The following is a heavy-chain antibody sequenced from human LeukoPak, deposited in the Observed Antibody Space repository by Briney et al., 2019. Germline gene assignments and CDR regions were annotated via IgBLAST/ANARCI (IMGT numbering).Heavy chain of an antibody. J-gene: IGHJ4*02. Sequence: ASVKVSCKASGYTFTSYGITWVRQAPGQGLEWMGWITTYNSNRNYAQKVQGRVTMTTDTSTSTAYMELRSLTSDDTAVYYCARYRLDGSGSYFDYWGQGTLVTVSS. V-gene: IGHV1-18*01. CDR3: ARYRLDGSGSYFDY. D-gene: IGHD3-10*01. CDR2: ITTYNSNR. CDR1: GYTFTSYG.